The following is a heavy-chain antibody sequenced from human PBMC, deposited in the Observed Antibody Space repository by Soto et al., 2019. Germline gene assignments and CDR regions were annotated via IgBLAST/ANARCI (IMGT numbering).Heavy chain of an antibody. V-gene: IGHV1-18*04. CDR3: ARDGERDTGLNFYYYLHGMDA. Sequence: ASLKVSCKASGYTFTTYGIIWVRQAPGQGLEFMGWISPYNGTTKYAEKFQGEMTMTTDTATSTAYMDLRSLRSDDTAVYYCARDGERDTGLNFYYYLHGMDAWGQGTRVTVSS. CDR2: ISPYNGTT. CDR1: GYTFTTYG. J-gene: IGHJ6*02. D-gene: IGHD1-1*01.